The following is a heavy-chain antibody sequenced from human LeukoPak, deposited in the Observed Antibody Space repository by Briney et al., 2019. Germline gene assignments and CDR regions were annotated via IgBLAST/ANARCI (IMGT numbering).Heavy chain of an antibody. J-gene: IGHJ4*02. V-gene: IGHV3-23*01. D-gene: IGHD3-22*01. CDR3: AKRGVVIRVILVGFHKEAYYFDS. CDR1: EFIFSDYW. CDR2: ISDSGGRT. Sequence: GSLRLSCVASEFIFSDYWMSWVRQAPGKGLEWVAGISDSGGRTNYADSVKGRFTISRDNPKNTLYLQMNSLRAEDTAVYFCAKRGVVIRVILVGFHKEAYYFDSWGQGALVTVSS.